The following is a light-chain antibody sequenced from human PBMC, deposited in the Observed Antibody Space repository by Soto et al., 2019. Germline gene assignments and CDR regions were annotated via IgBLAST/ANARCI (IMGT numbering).Light chain of an antibody. Sequence: QSALTQPASVSGSPGQSITISCTGTTSDVGRYNYVSWYQQHPGKAPKLIIYDVSNRPSGVSNRCSGSKSGNTATLTISGLQAEDEADYYCNSYTSTSTYVFGPGTKVTVL. CDR3: NSYTSTSTYV. CDR2: DVS. V-gene: IGLV2-14*01. J-gene: IGLJ1*01. CDR1: TSDVGRYNY.